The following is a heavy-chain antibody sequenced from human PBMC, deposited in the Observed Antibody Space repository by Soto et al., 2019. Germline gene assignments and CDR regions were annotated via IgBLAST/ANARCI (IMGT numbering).Heavy chain of an antibody. V-gene: IGHV1-58*01. J-gene: IGHJ6*02. D-gene: IGHD6-13*01. Sequence: SVKVSCKASGFTFTSSAVQWVRQARGQRLEWIGWIVVGSGNTNYAQKFQERVTITRDMSTSTAYMELSSLRSEDTAVYYCAAGTLGLEYSSYYYYYGMDVWG. CDR2: IVVGSGNT. CDR3: AAGTLGLEYSSYYYYYGMDV. CDR1: GFTFTSSA.